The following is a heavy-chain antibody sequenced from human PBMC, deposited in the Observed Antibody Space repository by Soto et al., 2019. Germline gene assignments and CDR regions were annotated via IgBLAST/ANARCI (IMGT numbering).Heavy chain of an antibody. V-gene: IGHV1-18*01. CDR1: GYIFTHYG. CDR3: ARWDGIFGAGGVD. CDR2: INGYNEKP. D-gene: IGHD3-16*01. J-gene: IGHJ4*02. Sequence: QVQLVQSGAEVRKPGASVTVSCKASGYIFTHYGIGWVRQAPGQGLEWMGWINGYNEKPNYAQEFRGRVTMTTDTSTSTAYTDLRSLTSDDTGVYYCARWDGIFGAGGVDWGQGTQVTVSS.